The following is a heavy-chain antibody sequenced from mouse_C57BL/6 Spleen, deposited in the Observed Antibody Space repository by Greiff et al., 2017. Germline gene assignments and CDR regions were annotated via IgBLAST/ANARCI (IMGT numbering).Heavy chain of an antibody. V-gene: IGHV1-81*01. D-gene: IGHD1-1*01. CDR2: IYPRSGNT. Sequence: VQLQQSGAELVRPGASVKLSCTASGYTFTSYGISWVKQRTGQGLEWIGEIYPRSGNTYYNEKFKGKATLTADKSSSTAYMELRSLTSEDSAVYFCAVTTVVATGYFDVWGTGTTVTVSS. J-gene: IGHJ1*03. CDR1: GYTFTSYG. CDR3: AVTTVVATGYFDV.